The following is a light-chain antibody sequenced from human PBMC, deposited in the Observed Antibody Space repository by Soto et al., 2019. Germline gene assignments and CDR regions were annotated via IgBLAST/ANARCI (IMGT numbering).Light chain of an antibody. Sequence: AIRMTQSPSSLSASTGDRVTINCRASQGISSYLAWYQQKPGKAPKLLIYAASTLQSGVPSRFSGSGSGTDFTLTISCLQSEDFATYYCQQYYSYPYTFGQGTKLEIK. V-gene: IGKV1-8*01. CDR3: QQYYSYPYT. CDR1: QGISSY. CDR2: AAS. J-gene: IGKJ2*01.